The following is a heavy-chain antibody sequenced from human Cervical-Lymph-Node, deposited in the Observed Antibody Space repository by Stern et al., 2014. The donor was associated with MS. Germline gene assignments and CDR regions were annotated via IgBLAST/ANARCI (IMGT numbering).Heavy chain of an antibody. CDR2: INPNSGGT. CDR3: ARGASDY. V-gene: IGHV1-2*06. CDR1: GYTFSVYN. J-gene: IGHJ4*02. Sequence: VQLVQSGAEVKKPGASLKVSCKASGYTFSVYNIHWVRQAPGPGLEWMGRINPNSGGTNYAQKFQGRVTMTRDTSISIVYMELTRLRSDDTAVYYCARGASDYWGQGTLVTVSS. D-gene: IGHD3-16*01.